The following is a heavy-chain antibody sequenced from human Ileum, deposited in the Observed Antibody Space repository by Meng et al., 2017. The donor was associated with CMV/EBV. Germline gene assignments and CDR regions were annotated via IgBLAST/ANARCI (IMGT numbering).Heavy chain of an antibody. J-gene: IGHJ4*02. CDR2: IYTSGST. Sequence: QRQESGPGLVTPSDTLSLPCPVSGGSISSAYWSWIRPPAGKGLQWVGRIYTSGSTNYNPSLKSRVTMSVDTSKNQFSLNLSSVTAADTAVYYCARESQQLYRTLDYWGQGTLVTVSS. D-gene: IGHD3-16*02. V-gene: IGHV4-4*07. CDR1: GGSISSAY. CDR3: ARESQQLYRTLDY.